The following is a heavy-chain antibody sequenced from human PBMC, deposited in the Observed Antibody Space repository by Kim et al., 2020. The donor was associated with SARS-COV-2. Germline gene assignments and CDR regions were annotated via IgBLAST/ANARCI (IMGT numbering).Heavy chain of an antibody. CDR1: GGSFSGYY. V-gene: IGHV4-34*01. Sequence: SETLSLTCAVYGGSFSGYYWSWIRQPPGKGLEWIGEINHSGSTNYNPSLKSRVTISVDTSKNQFSLKLSSVTAADTAVYYCARLSIRYCSSTSCYTKYNWFDPWGQGTLVTVSS. D-gene: IGHD2-2*02. CDR3: ARLSIRYCSSTSCYTKYNWFDP. CDR2: INHSGST. J-gene: IGHJ5*02.